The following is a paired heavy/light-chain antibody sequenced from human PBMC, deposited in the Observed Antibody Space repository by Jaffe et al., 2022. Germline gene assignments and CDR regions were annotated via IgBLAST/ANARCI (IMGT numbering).Heavy chain of an antibody. CDR1: GGSISSSIW. V-gene: IGHV4-4*02. CDR2: IYHSGST. D-gene: IGHD4-4*01. J-gene: IGHJ3*02. Sequence: QVQLQESGPGLVKPSGTLSLTCAVSGGSISSSIWSSWIRQPPGKGLEWIGEIYHSGSTNYNPSLKSRVTISVDKSKNQFSLKLNSVTAADTAVYYCARRVQTTVNAFDIWGQGTMVTVSS. CDR3: ARRVQTTVNAFDI.
Light chain of an antibody. CDR2: QDR. Sequence: SYELTQPPSVSVSPGQTASITCSGDKLGDKYAYWYQQMPGQSPVLVIYQDRKRPSGIPERFSGSNSGNTATLTISGTQAMDEADYYCQAWDSSTVVFGGGTKLTVL. J-gene: IGLJ2*01. V-gene: IGLV3-1*01. CDR1: KLGDKY. CDR3: QAWDSSTVV.